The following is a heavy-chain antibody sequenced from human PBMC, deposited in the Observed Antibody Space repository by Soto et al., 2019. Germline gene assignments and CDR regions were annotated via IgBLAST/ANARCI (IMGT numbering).Heavy chain of an antibody. CDR2: IWYDGSNK. Sequence: QVQLVESGGGVVQPGRSLRLSCAASGFTFRSYGMHWVRQAPGKGLEWVAVIWYDGSNKYYADSVKGRFTISRDNSKNTLYLQMNSLRAEDTAVYYCARDPYEGFGEYHFDFWGQGTLVTVSS. V-gene: IGHV3-33*01. J-gene: IGHJ4*02. D-gene: IGHD3-10*01. CDR1: GFTFRSYG. CDR3: ARDPYEGFGEYHFDF.